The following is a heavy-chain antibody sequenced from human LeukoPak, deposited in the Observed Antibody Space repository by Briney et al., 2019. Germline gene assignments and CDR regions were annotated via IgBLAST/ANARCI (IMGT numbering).Heavy chain of an antibody. V-gene: IGHV4-39*07. CDR1: GGSISSSSYY. D-gene: IGHD3-22*01. J-gene: IGHJ4*02. CDR3: ARGYTTMIYY. Sequence: SETLSLTCTVSGGSISSSSYYWGWIRQPPGKGLEWIGSIYYSGSTYYNPSLKSRVTISVDTSKNQFSLKLSSVTAADTAVYYCARGYTTMIYYWGQGTLVTVSS. CDR2: IYYSGST.